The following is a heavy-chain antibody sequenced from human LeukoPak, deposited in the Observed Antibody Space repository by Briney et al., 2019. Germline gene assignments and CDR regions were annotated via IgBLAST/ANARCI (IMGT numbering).Heavy chain of an antibody. CDR1: GGSINFYY. J-gene: IGHJ4*02. CDR2: IYSTGST. CDR3: ARGIADPYSFDT. D-gene: IGHD6-13*01. Sequence: PSETLSLTCTVSGGSINFYYWSWIRQPAGKGLEWIGRIYSTGSTNYSPSLKSRVTMSVDKSKNQFSLNLSSVTAADTAVYYCARGIADPYSFDTWGQGTLVTVSS. V-gene: IGHV4-4*07.